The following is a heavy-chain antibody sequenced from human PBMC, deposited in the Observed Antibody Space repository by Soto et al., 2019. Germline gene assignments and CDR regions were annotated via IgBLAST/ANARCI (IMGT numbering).Heavy chain of an antibody. Sequence: SETLSLTSTVAGGSISSGGYYWSWIRQHPGKGLKWIGYIYYSGSTYYNPSLKSRVTISVDTSKNQFSLKLSSVTAADTAVYYCARASIGPYDFWSGYSYYFDYWGQGTLVTVSS. J-gene: IGHJ4*02. V-gene: IGHV4-31*03. CDR2: IYYSGST. CDR1: GGSISSGGYY. CDR3: ARASIGPYDFWSGYSYYFDY. D-gene: IGHD3-3*01.